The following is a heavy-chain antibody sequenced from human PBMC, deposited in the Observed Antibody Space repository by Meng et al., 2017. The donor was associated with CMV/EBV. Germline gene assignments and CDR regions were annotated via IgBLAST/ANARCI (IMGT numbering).Heavy chain of an antibody. CDR3: ARVWDSGWDY. V-gene: IGHV4-34*01. Sequence: QAQLQQWGAGLLKPSETLSLTCAVYGGSFSGYYWSWIRQPPGKGLEWIGEINHSGSTNYNPSLKSRVTISVDTSKNQFSLKLSFVTAADTVVYYCARVWDSGWDYWGQGTLVTVSS. CDR2: INHSGST. CDR1: GGSFSGYY. J-gene: IGHJ4*02. D-gene: IGHD3-22*01.